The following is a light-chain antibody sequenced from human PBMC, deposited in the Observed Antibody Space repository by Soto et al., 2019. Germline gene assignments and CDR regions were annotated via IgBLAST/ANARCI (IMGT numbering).Light chain of an antibody. CDR2: GAS. CDR3: HQYGTSPTT. J-gene: IGKJ5*01. V-gene: IGKV3-20*01. CDR1: QYINNY. Sequence: EIALTHSPGTLSLSPGERATLSCRASQYINNYLAWYQQKPGQPPRLLIYGASTRAPGIPDRFSASGSGTDFTLTISRLEPEDFVVYICHQYGTSPTTFGQGTRLEMK.